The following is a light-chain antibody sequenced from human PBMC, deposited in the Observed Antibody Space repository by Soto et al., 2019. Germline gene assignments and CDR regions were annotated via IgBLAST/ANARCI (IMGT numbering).Light chain of an antibody. CDR3: QQYNSYSSWT. CDR2: DAS. J-gene: IGKJ1*01. Sequence: DIQMTQSAATLSVSLGDRVTITCRASQSISSWLAWYQQKPVKSPKLLISDASTLESGVPSRFSGSGSGTEFTITISSLQTDDFATYYCQQYNSYSSWTFGQGTKV. V-gene: IGKV1-5*01. CDR1: QSISSW.